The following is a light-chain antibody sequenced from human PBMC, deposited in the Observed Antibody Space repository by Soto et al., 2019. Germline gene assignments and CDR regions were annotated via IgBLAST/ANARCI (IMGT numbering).Light chain of an antibody. CDR3: QQYGHSPRT. CDR2: GAS. CDR1: QSLSRNY. J-gene: IGKJ1*01. V-gene: IGKV3-20*01. Sequence: EIVLTQSPGTLSLSPGERATLSGRASQSLSRNYIAWYQHRPGQAPRLLIYGASSRATGIPDRFSGIGSGAVFTLTIAGLEPEDFALYYCQQYGHSPRTVGQGTKVDIK.